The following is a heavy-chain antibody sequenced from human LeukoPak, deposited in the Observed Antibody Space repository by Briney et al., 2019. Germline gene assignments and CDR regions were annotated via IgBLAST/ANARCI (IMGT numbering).Heavy chain of an antibody. CDR2: IYPGDSDT. J-gene: IGHJ3*02. V-gene: IGHV5-51*01. CDR3: ARRSGGPDNDAFDI. CDR1: GYSFTSYW. D-gene: IGHD2-15*01. Sequence: GESLKISCKDPGYSFTSYWIGWVRPMPGKGLEWMGMIYPGDSDTRYSPSFQGQVTISVDKSISTAYLQWNTLKASDTAMYYCARRSGGPDNDAFDIWGQGTTVTVSS.